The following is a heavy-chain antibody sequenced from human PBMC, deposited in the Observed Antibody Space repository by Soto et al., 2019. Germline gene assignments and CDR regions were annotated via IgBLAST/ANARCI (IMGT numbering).Heavy chain of an antibody. CDR2: ISGAGTSA. CDR3: AKNDCGYTTWQWIDH. CDR1: GFTFSDYA. Sequence: EVQLMESGGGLVQPGGSLRLSCAASGFTFSDYAMSWVRQAPGKGLEWVSAISGAGTSASHASSVQGRFVISRDNSKNTLFLKMNSLRAEDTAAYDCAKNDCGYTTWQWIDHWGQGTLVTVSS. J-gene: IGHJ4*02. D-gene: IGHD2-21*01. V-gene: IGHV3-23*01.